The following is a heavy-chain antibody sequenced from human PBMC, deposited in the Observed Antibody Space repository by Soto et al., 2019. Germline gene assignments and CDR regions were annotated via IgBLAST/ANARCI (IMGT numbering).Heavy chain of an antibody. Sequence: SETLSLTCTVSGDSVSRGGNYWSWIRQHPGKGLEWIGYIFYRGRTYQNPSLKSRVTISVDTSKNQFSLKLTSLTAADTAVYYGGGDISGYNYLDNGGKGTLV. CDR1: GDSVSRGGNY. D-gene: IGHD3-22*01. J-gene: IGHJ4*02. V-gene: IGHV4-31*03. CDR2: IFYRGRT. CDR3: GGDISGYNYLDN.